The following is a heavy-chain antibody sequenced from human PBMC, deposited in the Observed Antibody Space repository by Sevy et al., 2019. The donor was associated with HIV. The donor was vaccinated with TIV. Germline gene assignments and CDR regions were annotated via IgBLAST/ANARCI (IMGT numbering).Heavy chain of an antibody. J-gene: IGHJ4*02. D-gene: IGHD2-21*01. CDR2: IYYSGST. CDR3: ARDRNFGGECFYFDY. V-gene: IGHV4-59*01. CDR1: GGSISSYY. Sequence: SETLSLTCTVSGGSISSYYRSWIRQPPGKGLEWIGYIYYSGSTNYNPSLKSRVTISVDTSKNQFSLKLSSVTAADTAVYYCARDRNFGGECFYFDYWGQGTLVTVSS.